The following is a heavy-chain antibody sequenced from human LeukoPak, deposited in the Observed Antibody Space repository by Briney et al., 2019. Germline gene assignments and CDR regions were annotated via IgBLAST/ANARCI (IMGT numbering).Heavy chain of an antibody. Sequence: SETLSLTCTVSGGSISSSSYYWGWIRQPPGKGLEWIGSIYYSGSTYYNPSLKSRVTISVDTSKNQFSLKLSSVTAADTAVYYCARVPDSSGYYPLDYWGQGTLVTVSS. CDR3: ARVPDSSGYYPLDY. V-gene: IGHV4-39*01. CDR2: IYYSGST. J-gene: IGHJ4*02. D-gene: IGHD3-22*01. CDR1: GGSISSSSYY.